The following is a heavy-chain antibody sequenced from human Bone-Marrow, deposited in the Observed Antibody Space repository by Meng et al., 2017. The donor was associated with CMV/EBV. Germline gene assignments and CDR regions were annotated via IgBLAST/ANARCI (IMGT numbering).Heavy chain of an antibody. D-gene: IGHD5-24*01. CDR3: AHRGRDGHDIHYFGLDV. Sequence: GGSLRLSCAASRFTLSSYAVSWVRQAPGKGLEWVSIISGNGDTAYYGDSVKGRFTISRDDSKNTVSLQMNNLRVDDTAVYYCAHRGRDGHDIHYFGLDVWGQGTTVPVSS. J-gene: IGHJ6*02. CDR1: RFTLSSYA. CDR2: ISGNGDTA. V-gene: IGHV3-23*01.